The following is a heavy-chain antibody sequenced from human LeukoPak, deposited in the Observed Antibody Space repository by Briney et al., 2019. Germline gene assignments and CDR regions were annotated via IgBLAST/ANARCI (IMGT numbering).Heavy chain of an antibody. CDR1: GFTFSSYK. Sequence: GGSLRLSCAASGFTFSSYKMNWVRQAPGKGLEWVSHISSSSSSISYADSVKGRFTISRDNAKNSLFLQMNSLRAEDTAVYYCARRYCSSTSCLFDYWGQGTLVTVSS. J-gene: IGHJ4*02. V-gene: IGHV3-48*03. CDR2: ISSSSSSI. CDR3: ARRYCSSTSCLFDY. D-gene: IGHD2-2*01.